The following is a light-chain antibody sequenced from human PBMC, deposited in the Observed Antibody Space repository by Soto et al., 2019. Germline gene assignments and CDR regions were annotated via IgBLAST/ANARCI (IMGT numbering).Light chain of an antibody. Sequence: EIVLTQSPGTPSLSPGERATLSFGGSQTVTSNYLAWYQQKPGQAPRLLIFGASIRVTGIPDRFIGSGSGTDFTLTSSRLEPEDFAVYYCQHYVTSLTTFGQGTKVDIK. V-gene: IGKV3-20*01. CDR2: GAS. CDR1: QTVTSNY. J-gene: IGKJ1*01. CDR3: QHYVTSLTT.